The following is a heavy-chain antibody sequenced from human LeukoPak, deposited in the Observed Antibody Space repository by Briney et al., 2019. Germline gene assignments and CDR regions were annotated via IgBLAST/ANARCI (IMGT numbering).Heavy chain of an antibody. CDR2: IIPIFGTA. CDR3: ARVHPISRWFDP. V-gene: IGHV1-69*01. Sequence: VASVKVSCKASGGTFSSYAISWVRQAPGQGLEWMGGIIPIFGTANYAQKFQGRVTITADESTSTAYMELSSLRSEDTAVCYCARVHPISRWFDPWGQGTLVTVSS. J-gene: IGHJ5*02. D-gene: IGHD3-3*02. CDR1: GGTFSSYA.